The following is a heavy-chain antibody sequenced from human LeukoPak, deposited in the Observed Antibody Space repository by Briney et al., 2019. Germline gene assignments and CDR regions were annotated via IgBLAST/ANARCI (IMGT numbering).Heavy chain of an antibody. CDR3: TRLYFEWVDEDGDH. CDR1: GFTFGDHA. V-gene: IGHV3-49*04. J-gene: IGHJ4*02. CDR2: IRSKTYGATT. D-gene: IGHD3-9*01. Sequence: GGSLRLSCQGSGFTFGDHAMHWVRQAPGKGLEWVGFIRSKTYGATTEYAASVRGRFTVSRDDSKSIAYLQMNSLKTEDTGIYYCTRLYFEWVDEDGDHWGQGILVTVSS.